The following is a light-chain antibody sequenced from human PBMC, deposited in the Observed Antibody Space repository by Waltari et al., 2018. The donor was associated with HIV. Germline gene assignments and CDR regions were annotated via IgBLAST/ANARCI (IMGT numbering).Light chain of an antibody. CDR3: QSYDSTLTGV. Sequence: QSVLTQPPSVSGAPGQRVTISCSGSSSNIGAGFDVHWYQHLPGTAPNLLIYNNFNRPSGVPDRFSGSKSGTSASLAITWLQAEDEADYYCQSYDSTLTGVFGGGTKLTVL. CDR1: SSNIGAGFD. CDR2: NNF. J-gene: IGLJ3*02. V-gene: IGLV1-40*01.